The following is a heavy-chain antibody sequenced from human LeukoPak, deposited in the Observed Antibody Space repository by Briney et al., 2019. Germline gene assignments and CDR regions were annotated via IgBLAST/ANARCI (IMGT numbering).Heavy chain of an antibody. D-gene: IGHD6-13*01. CDR3: ARGHSSSWYGYIYY. V-gene: IGHV4-34*01. CDR1: GGSLSGYY. Sequence: SETLSLTCAVYGGSLSGYYWSWIRQPPGKGLEWIGEINHSGSTNYNPSLESRVTMSVDTSKNQFSLKLSSVTAADTAVYYCARGHSSSWYGYIYYWGQGTLVTVSS. CDR2: INHSGST. J-gene: IGHJ4*02.